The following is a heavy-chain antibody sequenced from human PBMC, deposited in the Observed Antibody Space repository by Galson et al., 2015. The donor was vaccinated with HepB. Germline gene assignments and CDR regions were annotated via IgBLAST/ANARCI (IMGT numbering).Heavy chain of an antibody. D-gene: IGHD3-22*01. CDR2: IRPGIGST. J-gene: IGHJ6*01. CDR3: ARDKDYHDSTGYYIGYFHYGMDV. V-gene: IGHV1-46*04. Sequence: SVKVSCKASGYSFSNYYIYWVRQAPGLGLEWMGAIRPGIGSTMYAQNLQGRLTMARDTSTSTVYMALSGLRSEDTAVYYCARDKDYHDSTGYYIGYFHYGMDVWGQGTTVTVSS. CDR1: GYSFSNYY.